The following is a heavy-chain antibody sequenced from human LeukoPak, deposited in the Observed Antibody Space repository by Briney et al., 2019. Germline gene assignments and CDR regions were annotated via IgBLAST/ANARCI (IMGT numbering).Heavy chain of an antibody. CDR2: IIPIFGTA. Sequence: AASVKVSCKASGGTFSSYAISWVRQAPGQGLEWMGGIIPIFGTANYAQKFQGRVTITADESTGTAYMELSSLRSEDTAVYYCARQNTPHGNFDYWGQGTLVTVSS. J-gene: IGHJ4*02. CDR3: ARQNTPHGNFDY. CDR1: GGTFSSYA. V-gene: IGHV1-69*13. D-gene: IGHD1-26*01.